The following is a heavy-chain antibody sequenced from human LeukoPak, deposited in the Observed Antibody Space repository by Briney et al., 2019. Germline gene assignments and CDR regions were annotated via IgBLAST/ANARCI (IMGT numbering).Heavy chain of an antibody. D-gene: IGHD6-13*01. Sequence: GGSLRLSCAAAGLTFSSYDMYWVRQAPGKGLEWGSYISSSGTTIYYAHSVKGRFTISRDNTKNSVYLQMNSLRAEDTAVYYCVPPAAGLHRTISTEYFQHWGQGTLVTVSS. CDR2: ISSSGTTI. CDR1: GLTFSSYD. CDR3: VPPAAGLHRTISTEYFQH. J-gene: IGHJ1*01. V-gene: IGHV3-48*03.